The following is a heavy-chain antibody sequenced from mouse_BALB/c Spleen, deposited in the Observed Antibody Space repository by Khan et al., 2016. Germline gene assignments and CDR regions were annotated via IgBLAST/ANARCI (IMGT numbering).Heavy chain of an antibody. CDR1: GFSLTSYG. Sequence: QVQLMQSGPGLVQPSQSLSITCTVSGFSLTSYGVHWVRQSPGKGLEWLGVIWSGGSTDYNAAFISRLSISKDNSKSHVFFKKHSLQANDTAIYYCARNPYGITYFDYWGQGTTLTVSS. CDR3: ARNPYGITYFDY. D-gene: IGHD1-1*01. V-gene: IGHV2-2*02. CDR2: IWSGGST. J-gene: IGHJ2*01.